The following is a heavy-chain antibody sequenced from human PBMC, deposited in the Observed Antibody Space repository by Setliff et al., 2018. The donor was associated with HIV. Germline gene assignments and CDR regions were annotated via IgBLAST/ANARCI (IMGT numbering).Heavy chain of an antibody. J-gene: IGHJ4*02. CDR1: GFAFSSHQ. Sequence: GSLRLSCAASGFAFSSHQMSWVRQAPGKGLEWVAKIRQDGTDKYYVDSVKGRFTISRDNAKNSLYLQMNSLRAEDTAIYYCAKTSNTGYLFCSDYWGQGTLVTVSS. CDR3: AKTSNTGYLFCSDY. V-gene: IGHV3-7*01. D-gene: IGHD3-9*01. CDR2: IRQDGTDK.